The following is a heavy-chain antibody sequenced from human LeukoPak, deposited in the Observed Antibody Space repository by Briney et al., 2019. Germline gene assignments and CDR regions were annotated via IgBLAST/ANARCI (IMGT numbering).Heavy chain of an antibody. J-gene: IGHJ4*01. Sequence: SGGSLRLSCSASGFAFSTYWMTWVRQAPGKGLEWVANINLDGNEVHYVDSLKDRFTISRDNARNSLYLQMNSLRAEDTAVYYCASGRHDFVHWGHGTLVTVSS. CDR2: INLDGNEV. V-gene: IGHV3-7*01. D-gene: IGHD3-16*01. CDR3: ASGRHDFVH. CDR1: GFAFSTYW.